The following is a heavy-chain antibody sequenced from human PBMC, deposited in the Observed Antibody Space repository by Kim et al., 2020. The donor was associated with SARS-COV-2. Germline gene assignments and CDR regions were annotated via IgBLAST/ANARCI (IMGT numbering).Heavy chain of an antibody. CDR2: IIPIFGTA. CDR1: GGTFSSYA. V-gene: IGHV1-69*13. D-gene: IGHD3-3*01. Sequence: SVKVSCKASGGTFSSYAISWVRQAPGQGLEWMGGIIPIFGTANYAQKFQGRVTITADESTSTAYMELSSLRSEDTAVYYCASRWGLYDRYGDVWGQGTTVTVSS. CDR3: ASRWGLYDRYGDV. J-gene: IGHJ6*02.